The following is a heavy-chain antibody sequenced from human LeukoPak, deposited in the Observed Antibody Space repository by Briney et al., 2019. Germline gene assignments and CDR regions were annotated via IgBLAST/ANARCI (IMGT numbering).Heavy chain of an antibody. CDR1: GFIFSSYE. D-gene: IGHD4-23*01. V-gene: IGHV3-48*03. Sequence: GGSLRLSCAASGFIFSSYEMNWVRQAPGKGLEWVSYISSSGSNIYYADSVKGRFTISRDNAENSLYLQMNSLRAEDTAGYYCVPLRESGGNADAFDIWGQGTLVTVSS. CDR3: VPLRESGGNADAFDI. J-gene: IGHJ3*02. CDR2: ISSSGSNI.